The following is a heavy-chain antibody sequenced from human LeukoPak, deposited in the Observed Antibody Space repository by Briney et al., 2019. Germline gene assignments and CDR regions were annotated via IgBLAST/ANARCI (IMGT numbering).Heavy chain of an antibody. J-gene: IGHJ4*02. CDR1: GGSFSGYY. Sequence: SETLSLTCAVYGGSFSGYYWSWIRQPPGKGLEWIGEINHSGSTNYNPSLKSRVTVSVDTSKNQFSLKLSSVTAADTAVYYCARGQDIVVVVAATLGYFDYWGQGTLVTVSS. CDR3: ARGQDIVVVVAATLGYFDY. V-gene: IGHV4-34*01. D-gene: IGHD2-15*01. CDR2: INHSGST.